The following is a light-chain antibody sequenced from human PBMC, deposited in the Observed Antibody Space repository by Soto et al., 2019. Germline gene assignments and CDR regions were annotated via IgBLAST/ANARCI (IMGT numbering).Light chain of an antibody. V-gene: IGLV2-8*01. J-gene: IGLJ7*01. CDR1: SSDVGGYNF. CDR3: SSYGGSNNFV. CDR2: EVT. Sequence: QSALTQPPSASGSPGPSVTISCTGTSSDVGGYNFVSWYQHFPGKAPKLIIYEVTKRPSGVPDRFSGSKSGNTASLTVSGLQTDDEADYYCSSYGGSNNFVFGTGTQLTVL.